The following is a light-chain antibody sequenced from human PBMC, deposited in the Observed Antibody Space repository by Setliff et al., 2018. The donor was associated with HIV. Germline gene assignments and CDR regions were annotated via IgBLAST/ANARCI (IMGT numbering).Light chain of an antibody. Sequence: SVLTQPPSASGTPGQRVTISCSGSSSNIGSNFVSWYQQFPGTAPKRLIYSNNQRPSGVPDRFSGSKSGTSASLAISGLQSEDEADYYCAAWDDSLNGQVFGTGTKVTVL. CDR2: SNN. CDR3: AAWDDSLNGQV. CDR1: SSNIGSNF. J-gene: IGLJ1*01. V-gene: IGLV1-44*01.